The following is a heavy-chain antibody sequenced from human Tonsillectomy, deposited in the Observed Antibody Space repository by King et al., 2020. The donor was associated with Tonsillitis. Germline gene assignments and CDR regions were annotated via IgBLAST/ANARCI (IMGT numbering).Heavy chain of an antibody. CDR2: IYYSGST. Sequence: QLQESGPGLVKPSETLSLTCTVSGCSISSYYWSWIRQPPGKVLEWIGYIYYSGSTNYNPSLKIRVTISVETSKNQFSLKLSSVTAADTAVYYCARDQNYYDSSGYYRGGFDYWGQGTLVTVSS. V-gene: IGHV4-59*01. CDR1: GCSISSYY. CDR3: ARDQNYYDSSGYYRGGFDY. D-gene: IGHD3-22*01. J-gene: IGHJ4*02.